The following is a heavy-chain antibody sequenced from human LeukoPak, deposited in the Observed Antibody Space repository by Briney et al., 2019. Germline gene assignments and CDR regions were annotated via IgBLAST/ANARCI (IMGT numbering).Heavy chain of an antibody. CDR3: ARGLYSSSSGADY. V-gene: IGHV3-30*04. Sequence: GGSLRLSCAASGFIFSSYAMHWVRQAPGKGLEWVAVISYDGSNKYYADSVKGRFTISRDNSKNTLYLQMNSLRAEDTAVYYCARGLYSSSSGADYWGQGTLVTVSS. CDR1: GFIFSSYA. CDR2: ISYDGSNK. D-gene: IGHD6-6*01. J-gene: IGHJ4*02.